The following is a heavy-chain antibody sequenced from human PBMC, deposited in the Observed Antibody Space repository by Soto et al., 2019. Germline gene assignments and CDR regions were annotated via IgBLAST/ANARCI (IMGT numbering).Heavy chain of an antibody. CDR3: AREELWFGEFQLF. V-gene: IGHV1-69*08. CDR1: GGAFSRYT. D-gene: IGHD3-10*01. CDR2: VIPMLGIA. Sequence: QVQLVQSGAEVKKPGSSVTVSCKASGGAFSRYTINWVRQAPGQGLEWMGRVIPMLGIANYAQKFQGRVTIIADKSTSTVYMELSSLKSEDTAVYYCAREELWFGEFQLFWGQGTLVTVSS. J-gene: IGHJ4*02.